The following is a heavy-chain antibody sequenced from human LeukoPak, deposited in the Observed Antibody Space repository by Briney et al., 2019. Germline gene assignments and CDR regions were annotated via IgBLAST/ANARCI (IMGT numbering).Heavy chain of an antibody. CDR1: GGSISSYY. CDR2: IYYSGNT. CDR3: ARHLSGYHQYYFDY. V-gene: IGHV4-59*08. D-gene: IGHD3-3*01. Sequence: PSETLSLTCTVSGGSISSYYWSWIRQPPGKGLEWIGYIYYSGNTNYNPSLKSRVTISVDTSKNQFSLKLSSVTAADTAVYYCARHLSGYHQYYFDYWGQGTLVTVSS. J-gene: IGHJ4*02.